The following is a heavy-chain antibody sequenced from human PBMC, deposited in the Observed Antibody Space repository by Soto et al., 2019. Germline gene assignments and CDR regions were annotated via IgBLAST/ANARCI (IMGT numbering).Heavy chain of an antibody. J-gene: IGHJ4*02. CDR1: GYTFTSYG. CDR2: ISAYNGNT. V-gene: IGHV1-18*01. D-gene: IGHD3-10*01. Sequence: GASVKVSCKASGYTFTSYGISWVRQAPGQGLEWMGWISAYNGNTNYAQKLQGRVTMTTDTSTSTAYMELRSLRSDDTAVYYCARSSLGFKLKRRYYYFDYWGQGTLVTVSS. CDR3: ARSSLGFKLKRRYYYFDY.